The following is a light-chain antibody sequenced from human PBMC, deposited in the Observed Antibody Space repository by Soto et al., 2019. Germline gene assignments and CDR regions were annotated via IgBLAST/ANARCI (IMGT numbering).Light chain of an antibody. CDR1: SSYVGGYNY. CDR2: EVS. CDR3: SSYAGSNNFV. Sequence: QSALTQPPSASGSPGQSVTISCTGTSSYVGGYNYVSWYQQHPGKAPKLMIYEVSKRPSGVPDRFSGSKPGNTASLTVSGLQAEDEADYYCSSYAGSNNFVFGTGSKVTVL. V-gene: IGLV2-8*01. J-gene: IGLJ1*01.